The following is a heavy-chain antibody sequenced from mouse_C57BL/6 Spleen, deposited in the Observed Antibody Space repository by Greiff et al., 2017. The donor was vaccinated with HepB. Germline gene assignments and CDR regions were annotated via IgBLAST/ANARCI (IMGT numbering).Heavy chain of an antibody. V-gene: IGHV1-61*01. CDR3: ARGGDEDYFDY. J-gene: IGHJ2*01. CDR1: GYTFTSYW. Sequence: VQLQQSGAELVRPGSSVKLSCKASGYTFTSYWMDWVKQRPGQGLEWIGNIYPSDSETHYNQKFKDKATLTVDKSSSAAYMQLSSLTSEDSAVYCCARGGDEDYFDYWGQGTTLTVSS. CDR2: IYPSDSET.